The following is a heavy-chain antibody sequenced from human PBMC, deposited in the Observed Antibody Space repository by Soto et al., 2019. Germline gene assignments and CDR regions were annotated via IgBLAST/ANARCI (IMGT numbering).Heavy chain of an antibody. D-gene: IGHD4-4*01. V-gene: IGHV3-23*01. Sequence: GGSLRLSCAASGFTFSSYAMSWVRQAPGKGLEWVSAISGSGGSTYYADYVKGRFTISRDNSKNTLYLQMNSLRAEDTAVYFCAKSLDIHYKIWFDPWGQGTLVTVSS. CDR2: ISGSGGST. CDR1: GFTFSSYA. CDR3: AKSLDIHYKIWFDP. J-gene: IGHJ5*02.